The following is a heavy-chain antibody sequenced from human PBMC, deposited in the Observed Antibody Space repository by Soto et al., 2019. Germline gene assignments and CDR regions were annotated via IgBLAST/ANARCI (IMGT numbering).Heavy chain of an antibody. D-gene: IGHD2-8*02. CDR1: GGSISSGGYY. J-gene: IGHJ5*02. CDR2: IYYSGNT. V-gene: IGHV4-31*03. CDR3: AGEAAPRPGYCTAGGCPNCFEP. Sequence: SETLSLTCPVPGGSISSGGYYWSWIRQHPGKGLEWIGYIYYSGNTYYNPSLRSRVTISVDTSEKQFSLKLNSVTAADTAVYYRAGEAAPRPGYCTAGGCPNCFEPWGQGTLVTVSS.